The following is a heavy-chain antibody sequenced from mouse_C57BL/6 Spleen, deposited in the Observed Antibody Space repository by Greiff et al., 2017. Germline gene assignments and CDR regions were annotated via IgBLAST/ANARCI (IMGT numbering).Heavy chain of an antibody. Sequence: QVQLQQSGPELVKPGASVKISCKASGYAFSSSWLNWVKQRPGTGLEWIGRIYPGDGDTNYNGKFKGKATLTADKSSSTAYMQLSSLTSEDSAVYFCARFQAAQATDYWGQGTTRTVSS. CDR2: IYPGDGDT. D-gene: IGHD3-2*02. V-gene: IGHV1-82*01. CDR3: ARFQAAQATDY. CDR1: GYAFSSSW. J-gene: IGHJ2*01.